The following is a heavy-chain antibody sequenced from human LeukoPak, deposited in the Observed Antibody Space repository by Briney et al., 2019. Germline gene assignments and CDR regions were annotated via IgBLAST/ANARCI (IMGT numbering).Heavy chain of an antibody. V-gene: IGHV4-59*01. Sequence: SSETLSLTCTVPGGPISSYYWSWIRQPPGKGLEWIGYIYYSGSTNYNPSLKSRVTISVDTSKNQFSLKLSSVTAADTAVYYCAGGKSDYDYWGQGTLVTVSS. J-gene: IGHJ4*02. CDR3: AGGKSDYDY. CDR2: IYYSGST. D-gene: IGHD3-16*01. CDR1: GGPISSYY.